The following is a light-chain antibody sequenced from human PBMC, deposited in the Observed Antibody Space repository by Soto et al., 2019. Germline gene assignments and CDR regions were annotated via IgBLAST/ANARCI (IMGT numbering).Light chain of an antibody. Sequence: EIVLTQSPGTLSLSPGERATLSCRASQSVSSSYLAWYQQKPGQAPRLLIYGASSRATGIPCSFSGSGSETDFTLSSSRLEAEDFAVYYCQQYGSSPWTFGQGTKVEIK. CDR2: GAS. V-gene: IGKV3-20*01. CDR3: QQYGSSPWT. CDR1: QSVSSSY. J-gene: IGKJ1*01.